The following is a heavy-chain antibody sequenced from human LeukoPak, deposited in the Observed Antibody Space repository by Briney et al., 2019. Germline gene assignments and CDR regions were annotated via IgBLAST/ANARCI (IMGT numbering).Heavy chain of an antibody. D-gene: IGHD4-11*01. CDR1: GFTFSSYA. V-gene: IGHV3-23*01. CDR2: ISGSGGST. J-gene: IGHJ4*02. CDR3: AKDRGYVTTYSDY. Sequence: GXXLRLSCAASGFTFSSYAMSWVRQAPGKGLEWVSAISGSGGSTYYADSVKGRFTISRDNSKNTLYLQMNSLRAEDTAVYYCAKDRGYVTTYSDYWGQGTLVTVSS.